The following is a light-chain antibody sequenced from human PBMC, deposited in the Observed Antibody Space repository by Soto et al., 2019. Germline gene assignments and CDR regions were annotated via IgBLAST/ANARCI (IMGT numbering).Light chain of an antibody. J-gene: IGLJ1*01. CDR1: SSDVGSYSL. V-gene: IGLV2-23*01. CDR2: GAS. Sequence: QSALAQPASVSGSPGQSITISCTGTSSDVGSYSLISWYQQQPGKAPKLVIYGASERPSGVSDRFSGSKSGNTASLTISVLQPEDEADYYCCSYAGSSSLVFGTGTKGTVL. CDR3: CSYAGSSSLV.